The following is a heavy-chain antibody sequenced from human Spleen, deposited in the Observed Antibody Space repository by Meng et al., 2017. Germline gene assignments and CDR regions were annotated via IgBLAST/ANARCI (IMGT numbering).Heavy chain of an antibody. CDR3: ARGPTTMAHDFDY. CDR1: GGSFSDYY. V-gene: IGHV4-34*01. Sequence: QGHLQQWGARLLKPSETLPLPCVVSGGSFSDYYWSWIRQPPGKGLEWIGEINHSGSTNYNPSLESRATISVDTSQNNLSLKLSSVTAADSAVYYCARGPTTMAHDFDYWGQGTLVTVSS. CDR2: INHSGST. D-gene: IGHD4-11*01. J-gene: IGHJ4*02.